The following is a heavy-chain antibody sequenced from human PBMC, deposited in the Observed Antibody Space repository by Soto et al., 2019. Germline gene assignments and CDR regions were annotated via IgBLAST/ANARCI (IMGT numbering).Heavy chain of an antibody. J-gene: IGHJ4*02. V-gene: IGHV4-34*01. CDR2: INHSGST. Sequence: SATISLTCAVYGGSFSGYYWSWIRQPPGKGLEWIGEINHSGSTNYNPSLKSRVTISVDTSKNQFSLKLSSVTAADTAVYYCASGRAQFDYWGQGTLVTVYS. CDR1: GGSFSGYY. CDR3: ASGRAQFDY.